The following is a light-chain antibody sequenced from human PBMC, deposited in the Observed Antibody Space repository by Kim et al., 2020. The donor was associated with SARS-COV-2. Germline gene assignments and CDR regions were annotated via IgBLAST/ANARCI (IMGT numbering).Light chain of an antibody. J-gene: IGKJ5*01. CDR2: YPS. V-gene: IGKV3-15*01. Sequence: EIMMTQSPATLSLAPGERATLSCRASQSVSSNLAWYQQKPGQAPRLLIYYPSTRATGIPARFSGSGSGTEFTLTVSSLQSEDFAVYYCHKYNTWPTFGRGTRLEIK. CDR3: HKYNTWPT. CDR1: QSVSSN.